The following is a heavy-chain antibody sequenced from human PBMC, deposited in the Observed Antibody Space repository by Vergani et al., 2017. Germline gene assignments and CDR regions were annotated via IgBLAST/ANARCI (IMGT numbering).Heavy chain of an antibody. D-gene: IGHD2-15*01. V-gene: IGHV4-4*02. CDR3: ARDPKSYCSGGSCFSVWGAFDI. Sequence: QVHLQESGPGLVKPSETLSLTCAVSGDSFRSNKWWTWVRQSPGKTLEWIGEISHSGSTNYNPSLKGRVTLSLDTSKNQFSLRLSSVTAADTAVYYCARDPKSYCSGGSCFSVWGAFDIWGRGTTVTVSS. J-gene: IGHJ3*02. CDR1: GDSFRSNKW. CDR2: ISHSGST.